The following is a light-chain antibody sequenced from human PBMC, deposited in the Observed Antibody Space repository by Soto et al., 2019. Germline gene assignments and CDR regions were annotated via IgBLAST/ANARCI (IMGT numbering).Light chain of an antibody. J-gene: IGLJ2*01. V-gene: IGLV9-49*03. Sequence: QSVLTQPPSASASLGASVTLTCTLNSGYNNYKVDWYQQRPGKGPRFVMGVGTGGIVGSKGDGIPAGFSFVGSALNRYLPSEDIQEEDEGAYHFGADHGGGGKVVFGGGTKLTVL. CDR2: VGTGGIVG. CDR1: SGYNNYK. CDR3: GADHGGGGKVV.